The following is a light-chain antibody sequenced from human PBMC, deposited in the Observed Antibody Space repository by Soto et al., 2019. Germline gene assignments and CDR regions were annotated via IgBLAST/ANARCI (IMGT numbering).Light chain of an antibody. J-gene: IGKJ5*01. V-gene: IGKV1-9*01. CDR2: AAS. CDR3: QQLNSYPIT. CDR1: QGISSY. Sequence: DIQLTQSPSFLSASVGDRVTITCRASQGISSYLAWYQQKPGKAPKLLIYAASTLQSGVPSRFSGSGCGTEFTLTISSLQPEDFATYSCQQLNSYPITFGQGTLLEIK.